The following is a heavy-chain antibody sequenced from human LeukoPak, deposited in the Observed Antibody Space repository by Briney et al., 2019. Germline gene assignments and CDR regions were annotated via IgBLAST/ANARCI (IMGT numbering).Heavy chain of an antibody. CDR2: ISGSGGST. Sequence: GGSLRLSCAASGFTFSSNAMSWVRQAPGKGLEWVSVISGSGGSTYYTDSVKGRLTISRDNSKSTLYLQMNSLRAEDTAIYYCAVRISWPYWGQGTQVTVSS. D-gene: IGHD1-14*01. CDR3: AVRISWPY. CDR1: GFTFSSNA. V-gene: IGHV3-23*01. J-gene: IGHJ4*02.